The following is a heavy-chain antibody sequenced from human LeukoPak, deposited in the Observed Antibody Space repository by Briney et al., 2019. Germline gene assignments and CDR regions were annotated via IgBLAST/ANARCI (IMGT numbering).Heavy chain of an antibody. D-gene: IGHD6-19*01. CDR2: IWYDGSNK. CDR3: ARSGYYSGWYSVGAFDI. V-gene: IGHV3-33*08. Sequence: PGGSLRLSCAASGFTFSSYAMSWVRQAPGKGLEWVAVIWYDGSNKYYADSVKGRFTIPRDNSKNTLYLQMNSLRAEDTAVYYCARSGYYSGWYSVGAFDIWGQGTMVTVSS. CDR1: GFTFSSYA. J-gene: IGHJ3*02.